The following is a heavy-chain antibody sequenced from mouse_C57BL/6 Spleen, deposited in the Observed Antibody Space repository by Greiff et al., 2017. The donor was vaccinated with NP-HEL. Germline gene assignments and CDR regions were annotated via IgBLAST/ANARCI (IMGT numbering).Heavy chain of an antibody. D-gene: IGHD1-1*01. Sequence: EVKLQESGPGLVKPSQSLSLTCSVTGYSITSGYYWNWIRQFPGNKLEWMGYISYDGSNNYNPSLKNRISITRDTSKNQFFLKLNSVTTEDTATYYCARDRSITTVVELYFDVWGTGTTVTVSS. CDR3: ARDRSITTVVELYFDV. CDR2: ISYDGSN. J-gene: IGHJ1*03. V-gene: IGHV3-6*01. CDR1: GYSITSGYY.